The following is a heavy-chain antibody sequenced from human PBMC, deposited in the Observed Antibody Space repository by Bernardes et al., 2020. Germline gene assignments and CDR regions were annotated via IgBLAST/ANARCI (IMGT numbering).Heavy chain of an antibody. D-gene: IGHD3-10*01. CDR3: AIERVGSGSGSYYRGPHNWFDP. V-gene: IGHV1-18*01. Sequence: ASVKVSCKASGYTFTSYGISWVRQAPGQGLEWMGWISAYNGNTNYAQKLQGRVTMTTDTSTSTAYMELRSLRSDDTAVYYCAIERVGSGSGSYYRGPHNWFDPWGQGTLVTVSS. CDR1: GYTFTSYG. CDR2: ISAYNGNT. J-gene: IGHJ5*02.